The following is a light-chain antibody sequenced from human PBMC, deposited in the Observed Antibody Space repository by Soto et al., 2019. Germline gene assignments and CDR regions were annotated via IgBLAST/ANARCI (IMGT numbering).Light chain of an antibody. J-gene: IGLJ1*01. CDR1: GSNIGSNS. CDR2: TNS. Sequence: QSVLTQPPSASGTPGQRITISCSGSGSNIGSNSVTWYQQFPRTAPKLLIYTNSQRPSGVPDRFSGSKSGTSASLAISGLQSGDEDDYYCATCDDSLNGYVFGTGTKLTVL. V-gene: IGLV1-44*01. CDR3: ATCDDSLNGYV.